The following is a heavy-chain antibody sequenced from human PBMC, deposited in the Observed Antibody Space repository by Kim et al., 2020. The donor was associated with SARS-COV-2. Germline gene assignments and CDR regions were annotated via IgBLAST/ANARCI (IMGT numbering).Heavy chain of an antibody. V-gene: IGHV3-15*01. CDR2: IKSKTDGGTT. D-gene: IGHD3-10*01. Sequence: GGSLRLSCAASGFTFSNAWMSWVRQAPGKGLEWVGRIKSKTDGGTTDYAAPVKGRFTISRDDSKNTLYLQMNSLKTEDTAVYYCTTDPMVRGKPIDYWGQGTLVTVSS. J-gene: IGHJ4*02. CDR1: GFTFSNAW. CDR3: TTDPMVRGKPIDY.